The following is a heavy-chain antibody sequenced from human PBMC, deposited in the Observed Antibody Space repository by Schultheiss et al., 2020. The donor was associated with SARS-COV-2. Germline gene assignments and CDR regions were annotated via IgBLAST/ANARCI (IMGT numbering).Heavy chain of an antibody. V-gene: IGHV1-2*06. CDR3: ARGPVTTDIDYYYYGMDV. D-gene: IGHD4-17*01. J-gene: IGHJ6*02. Sequence: ASVKVSCKASGYTFTSYGISWVLQAPGQGLEWMGRIHPNSGGTNYAQKFQGRVTMTRDTSITTGYMEVSRLRSDDTAVYYCARGPVTTDIDYYYYGMDVWGQGTTVTVSS. CDR1: GYTFTSYG. CDR2: IHPNSGGT.